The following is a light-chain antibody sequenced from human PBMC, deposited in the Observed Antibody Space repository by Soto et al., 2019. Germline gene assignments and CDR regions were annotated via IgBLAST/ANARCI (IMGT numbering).Light chain of an antibody. CDR1: SSDVGRYKY. CDR2: DVS. J-gene: IGLJ2*01. V-gene: IGLV2-14*01. Sequence: QSVLTQPASVSGSPGQSITISCTGTSSDVGRYKYVSWYQQHPDKAPNLIIYDVSYRPSGVSYRFSGSKSGNTASLTISGLQPEDEADYYCSSYTTSSTLVFGGGTKRTVL. CDR3: SSYTTSSTLV.